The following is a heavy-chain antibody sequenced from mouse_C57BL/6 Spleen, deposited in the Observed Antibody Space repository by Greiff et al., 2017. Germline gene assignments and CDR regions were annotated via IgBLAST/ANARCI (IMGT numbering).Heavy chain of an antibody. J-gene: IGHJ3*01. V-gene: IGHV1-82*01. CDR1: GYAFSSSW. D-gene: IGHD1-1*01. CDR3: ARSGYYGSSYVRFAY. CDR2: IYPGDGDT. Sequence: QVQLKESGPELVKPGASVTISCKASGYAFSSSWMNWVKQRPGKGLEWIGRIYPGDGDTNYNGKFKGKATLTAAKSSSTAYMQLSSLTSEDSAVYFCARSGYYGSSYVRFAYWGQGNLVTGSA.